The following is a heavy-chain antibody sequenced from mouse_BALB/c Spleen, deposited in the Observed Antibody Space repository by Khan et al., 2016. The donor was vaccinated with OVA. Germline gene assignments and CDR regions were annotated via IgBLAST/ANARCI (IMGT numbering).Heavy chain of an antibody. J-gene: IGHJ2*01. V-gene: IGHV3-2*02. D-gene: IGHD1-1*01. Sequence: EVELVESGPGLVKPSQSLSLTCTVTGYSITNDYAWNWLRQFPGNKLEWMGYISYSGNTKYNPSLKSRISITRDTSKNQFFLQLNSVTTEDTATYYCARIYGGDFDYWGQGTTLTVSS. CDR3: ARIYGGDFDY. CDR1: GYSITNDYA. CDR2: ISYSGNT.